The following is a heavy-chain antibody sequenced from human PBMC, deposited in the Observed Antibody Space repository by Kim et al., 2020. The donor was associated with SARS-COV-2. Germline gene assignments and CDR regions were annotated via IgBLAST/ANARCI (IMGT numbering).Heavy chain of an antibody. D-gene: IGHD6-13*01. Sequence: SETLSLTCTVSGGSISSSYWSWIRQPPGKGLEWIGYMYYIGSATYNPSLNSRVTISVDTSKNQFSLRLRSVTAEDTAVYFCARVREGGSSCHFFDYWGQG. V-gene: IGHV4-59*01. CDR3: ARVREGGSSCHFFDY. CDR2: MYYIGSA. J-gene: IGHJ4*02. CDR1: GGSISSSY.